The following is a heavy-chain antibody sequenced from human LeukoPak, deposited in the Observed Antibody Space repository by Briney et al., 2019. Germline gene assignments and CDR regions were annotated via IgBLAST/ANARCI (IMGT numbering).Heavy chain of an antibody. CDR1: GYTFTSYY. V-gene: IGHV1-46*01. J-gene: IGHJ4*02. CDR2: INPSGGST. Sequence: ASVKVSCKASGYTFTSYYMHWVRQAPGQGLKWMGIINPSGGSTSYAQKFQGRVTMTRDTSTSTVYMELSSLRSEDTAVYYCARVFAYCGGDCYLDYWGQGTLVTVSS. CDR3: ARVFAYCGGDCYLDY. D-gene: IGHD2-21*02.